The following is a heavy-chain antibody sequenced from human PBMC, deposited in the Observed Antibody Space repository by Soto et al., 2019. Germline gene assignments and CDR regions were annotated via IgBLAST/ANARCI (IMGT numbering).Heavy chain of an antibody. V-gene: IGHV4-34*01. J-gene: IGHJ4*02. D-gene: IGHD1-1*01. CDR3: ARGSGIVALPGELEDVNYDF. Sequence: QVQLQQWGAGLVKPSETLSLSCAVYGQSFSGHSWAWIRQPPGKGLEWIGEINESGSTSYNPSLKGRVTISTDTTKNQFSLKLISVSAADTAAYFCARGSGIVALPGELEDVNYDFWGQGTLVNVSS. CDR2: INESGST. CDR1: GQSFSGHS.